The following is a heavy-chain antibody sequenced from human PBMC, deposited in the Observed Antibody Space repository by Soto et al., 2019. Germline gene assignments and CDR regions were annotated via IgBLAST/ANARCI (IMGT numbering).Heavy chain of an antibody. CDR2: IKSKTDGGTT. D-gene: IGHD3-16*01. V-gene: IGHV3-15*07. CDR1: GFTFSNAW. CDR3: TTFVFQEMASFDY. J-gene: IGHJ4*02. Sequence: GGSLGLSCAASGFTFSNAWMNWVRQAPGKGLEWVGRIKSKTDGGTTDYAAPVKGRFTISRDDSKNTLYLQMNSLKTEDTAVYYCTTFVFQEMASFDYWGQGTLVTVSS.